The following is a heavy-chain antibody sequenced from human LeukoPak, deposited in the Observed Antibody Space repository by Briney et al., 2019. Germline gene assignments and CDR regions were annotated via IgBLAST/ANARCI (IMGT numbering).Heavy chain of an antibody. J-gene: IGHJ4*02. CDR1: GFTFSSYG. CDR3: ARVEDYYDSSGYSAWDY. CDR2: IWYDGGNK. V-gene: IGHV3-33*01. D-gene: IGHD3-22*01. Sequence: GGSLRLSCAASGFTFSSYGMHWVRQAPGKGLEWVAVIWYDGGNKYYADSVKGRFTISRDNAKSSLYLQMNSLRAEDTAVYYCARVEDYYDSSGYSAWDYWGQGTLVTVSS.